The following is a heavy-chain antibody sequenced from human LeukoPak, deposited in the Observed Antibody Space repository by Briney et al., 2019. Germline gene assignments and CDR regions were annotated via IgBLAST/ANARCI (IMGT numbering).Heavy chain of an antibody. CDR2: IWYDGSNK. D-gene: IGHD6-19*01. V-gene: IGHV3-33*08. Sequence: PGGSLRLSCAASGFTFSSYGMHWVRQAPGKGLEWVTVIWYDGSNKYYADSVKGRFTISRDDSKNTLYLQMNSLRAEDTAVYYCAREGSSGWYAFDYWGQGTLVTVSS. CDR3: AREGSSGWYAFDY. J-gene: IGHJ4*02. CDR1: GFTFSSYG.